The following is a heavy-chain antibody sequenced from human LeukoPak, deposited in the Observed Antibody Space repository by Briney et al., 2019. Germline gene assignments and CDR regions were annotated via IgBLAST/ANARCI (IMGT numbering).Heavy chain of an antibody. Sequence: GGSLRLSCAASGFTFSSYWMHWVRQAPGKGLVWVSRVNSDGTGTTYADSVEGRFPISRDNAKNTVYLQMNSLRAEDTAIYYCIRTLIVATSPYMDVWGKGTTVTVSS. CDR2: VNSDGTGT. D-gene: IGHD5-12*01. J-gene: IGHJ6*03. CDR1: GFTFSSYW. V-gene: IGHV3-74*01. CDR3: IRTLIVATSPYMDV.